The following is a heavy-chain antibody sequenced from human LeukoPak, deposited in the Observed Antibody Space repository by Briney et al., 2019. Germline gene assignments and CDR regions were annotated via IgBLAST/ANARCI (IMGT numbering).Heavy chain of an antibody. J-gene: IGHJ4*02. CDR2: INHSGST. D-gene: IGHD6-19*01. Sequence: PSQTLSLTCTVSGGSISSGGYYWSWIRQPPGKGLEWIGEINHSGSTNYNPSLKSRVTISVDTSKNQFSLKLSSVTAADTAVYYCARDYIAVAGTALFANWGQGTLVTVSS. CDR3: ARDYIAVAGTALFAN. CDR1: GGSISSGGYY. V-gene: IGHV4-30-2*01.